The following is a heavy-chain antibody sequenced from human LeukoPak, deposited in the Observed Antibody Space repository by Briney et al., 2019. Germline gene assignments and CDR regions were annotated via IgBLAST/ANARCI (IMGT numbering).Heavy chain of an antibody. D-gene: IGHD1-1*01. CDR2: ISGDGGST. CDR1: GLTFDDYA. J-gene: IGHJ4*02. CDR3: ARDKYID. Sequence: PGGSLTLSCAASGLTFDDYAMHSVRQAPGKGLEWVSLISGDGGSTYYADSVKGRFTISRDNAKNTLYLQMNSLRAEDTAVYYCARDKYIDWGQGTLVTVSS. V-gene: IGHV3-43*02.